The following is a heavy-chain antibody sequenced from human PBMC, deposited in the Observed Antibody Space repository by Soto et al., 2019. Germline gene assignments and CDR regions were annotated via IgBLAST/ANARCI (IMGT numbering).Heavy chain of an antibody. CDR3: ASLMSSGSYYGMDV. CDR2: IIPILGIA. Sequence: QVQLVQSGAEVKKPGSSVKVSCKASGGTFSSYTISWVRQAPGQGLEWMGRIIPILGIANYAQKFQGRVTITADNSTSTAYRELSSLRSEDTAVYYCASLMSSGSYYGMDVWWQGTTVTVSS. J-gene: IGHJ6*01. D-gene: IGHD3-10*01. CDR1: GGTFSSYT. V-gene: IGHV1-69*02.